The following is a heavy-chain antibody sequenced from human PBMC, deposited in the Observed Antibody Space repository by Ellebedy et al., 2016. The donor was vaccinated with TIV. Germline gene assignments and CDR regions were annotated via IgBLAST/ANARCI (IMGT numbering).Heavy chain of an antibody. CDR3: AREIYGSGSH. V-gene: IGHV3-7*01. J-gene: IGHJ4*02. CDR2: INQDGSDI. CDR1: GFTFSNYW. Sequence: GESLKISXAASGFTFSNYWMTWVRQAPGKGLEWVANINQDGSDIYYVDSVKGRFTISRDNTKSSVYLQMNSLRVDDTAVYYCAREIYGSGSHWGQGTLVTVSS. D-gene: IGHD3-10*01.